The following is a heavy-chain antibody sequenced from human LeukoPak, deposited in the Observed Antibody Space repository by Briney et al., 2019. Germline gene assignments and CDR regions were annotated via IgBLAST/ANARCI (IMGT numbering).Heavy chain of an antibody. CDR1: GGTFSSYA. Sequence: GASVKVSCKASGGTFSSYAISWVRQAPGQGLEWMGRIIPILGIANYAQKFQGRVTISADKSTSTAYMELSSLRSEDTAVYYCARRGTITGRTHSYYYYMDVWGKGTTVTVSS. CDR3: ARRGTITGRTHSYYYYMDV. J-gene: IGHJ6*03. V-gene: IGHV1-69*04. CDR2: IIPILGIA. D-gene: IGHD1/OR15-1a*01.